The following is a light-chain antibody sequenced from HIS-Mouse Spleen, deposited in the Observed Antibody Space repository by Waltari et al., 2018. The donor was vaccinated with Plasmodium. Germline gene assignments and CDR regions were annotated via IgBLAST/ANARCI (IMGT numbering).Light chain of an antibody. Sequence: DIQMTQSPSSLSASVGDRVTITCRASQRISSYLNWDQQKPGKAPKLLIYAASSLQSWVPSRFSGSGSGTDFTLTISSLQPEDFATYYCQQNYNTWTFGQGTKVEIK. CDR1: QRISSY. J-gene: IGKJ1*01. CDR2: AAS. V-gene: IGKV1-39*01. CDR3: QQNYNTWT.